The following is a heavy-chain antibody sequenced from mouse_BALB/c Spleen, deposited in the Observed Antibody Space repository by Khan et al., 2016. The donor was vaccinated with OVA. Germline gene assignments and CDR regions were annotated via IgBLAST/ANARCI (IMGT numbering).Heavy chain of an antibody. Sequence: QVQLQQSGTELVRPGASVKLSCTASGYTFTNSWINWVKQRPGQGLEWIGNIYPSDSYIKYTQKFRDKATLTVDKSSTTAYMHLSSPTSEDSAVYYCTRGGFDGSSFAYWGQGTLVTVSA. D-gene: IGHD2-3*01. J-gene: IGHJ3*01. CDR1: GYTFTNSW. CDR3: TRGGFDGSSFAY. CDR2: IYPSDSYI. V-gene: IGHV1-69*02.